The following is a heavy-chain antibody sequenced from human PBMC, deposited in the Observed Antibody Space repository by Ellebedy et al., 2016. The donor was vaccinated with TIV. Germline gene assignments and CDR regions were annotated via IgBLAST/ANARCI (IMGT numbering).Heavy chain of an antibody. D-gene: IGHD3-10*01. CDR2: ISSSGSTI. Sequence: GESLKISXAASGFTFSDYYMSWIRQAPGKGLEWVSYISSSGSTIYYADSVKGRFTISRDNAKNSLYLQMNSLRAEDTAVYYCARDFLLWFGEGWYFDLWGRGTLVTVSS. CDR1: GFTFSDYY. J-gene: IGHJ2*01. CDR3: ARDFLLWFGEGWYFDL. V-gene: IGHV3-11*01.